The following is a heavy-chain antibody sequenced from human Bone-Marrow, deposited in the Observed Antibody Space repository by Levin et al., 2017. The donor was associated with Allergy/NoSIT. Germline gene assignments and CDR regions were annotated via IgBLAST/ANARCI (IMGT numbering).Heavy chain of an antibody. CDR1: GFTFSNYA. V-gene: IGHV3-23*01. CDR2: ISSGGGTT. Sequence: GESLKISCAASGFTFSNYAMSWVRQAPGKGLEWVSGISSGGGTTYYADSVKGRFTISRDKSKNTYLQMNSLRAEDTAVYYCAKDLGDYYDPRNYGYYYYGMDVWGQGATVTVSS. CDR3: AKDLGDYYDPRNYGYYYYGMDV. D-gene: IGHD3-22*01. J-gene: IGHJ6*02.